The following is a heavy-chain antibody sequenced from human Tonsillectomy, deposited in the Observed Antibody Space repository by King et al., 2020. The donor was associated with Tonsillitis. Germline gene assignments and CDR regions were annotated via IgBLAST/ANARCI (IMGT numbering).Heavy chain of an antibody. CDR2: IYSGGST. Sequence: VQLVESGGGLVQPGRSLRLSCAASGFTVSSNYMSWVRQAPGKGLEWVSVIYSGGSTYYADSVKGRFTISRHNFKNTLYLQMNSLRTEDTAMYYCARVGYDSSGYFRINDAFDIWGQGTMVTASS. D-gene: IGHD3-22*01. J-gene: IGHJ3*02. V-gene: IGHV3-53*04. CDR1: GFTVSSNY. CDR3: ARVGYDSSGYFRINDAFDI.